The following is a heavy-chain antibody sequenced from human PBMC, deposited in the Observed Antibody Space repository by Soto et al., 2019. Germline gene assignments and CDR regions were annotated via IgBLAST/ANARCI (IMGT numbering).Heavy chain of an antibody. J-gene: IGHJ5*02. D-gene: IGHD2-15*01. V-gene: IGHV4-34*01. CDR1: GGSVSGYY. CDR3: ARGQSGGCSGGSCSEFDP. Sequence: SETLSLTCAVSGGSVSGYYWRWIRQPPGKVLEWIGEINPSGSTNYNPSLKSRVTISVDTSKNQFSLNLSSVTAADTAVYYCARGQSGGCSGGSCSEFDPRGQVTLVTVS. CDR2: INPSGST.